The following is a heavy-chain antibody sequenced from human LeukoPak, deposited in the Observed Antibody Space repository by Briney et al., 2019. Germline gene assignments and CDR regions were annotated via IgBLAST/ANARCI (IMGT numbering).Heavy chain of an antibody. CDR2: ISGSGGTT. J-gene: IGHJ4*02. D-gene: IGHD1-26*01. Sequence: PGGSLRLSCVASGFTFNNYALTWVRQAPGKGLEWVSTISGSGGTTYYADSVKGRFTISRDNSKNTLYLQMNSLRAEDTAVYYCAKDPLSGTSQTFDYWGQGTLVTVSS. CDR1: GFTFNNYA. CDR3: AKDPLSGTSQTFDY. V-gene: IGHV3-23*01.